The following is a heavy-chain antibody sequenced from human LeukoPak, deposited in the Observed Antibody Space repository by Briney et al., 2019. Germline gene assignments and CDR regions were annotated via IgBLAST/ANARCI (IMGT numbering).Heavy chain of an antibody. J-gene: IGHJ4*02. CDR1: GGSISSYY. CDR3: ARGKVVAGTPGQNSWDS. CDR2: IYTSGST. Sequence: SETLSLTCSVSGGSISSYYWSWIRQPPRKGLEWIGRIYTSGSTNYNPSLKSRVSMSVDTSKNQFSLKLSSVTAADTAVYYCARGKVVAGTPGQNSWDSWGQGTLVTVSS. V-gene: IGHV4-4*07. D-gene: IGHD6-19*01.